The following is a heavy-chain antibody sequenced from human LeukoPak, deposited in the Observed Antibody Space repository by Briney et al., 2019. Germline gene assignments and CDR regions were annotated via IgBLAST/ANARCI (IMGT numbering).Heavy chain of an antibody. Sequence: GGSLRLSCAASGFTFSSYGMHWVRQAPGKGLEWVAFIRYDGSNKYYADSVKGRFTISRDNSKNTLYLQMNSLRTEDTAVYYCAKNAVVGATSHAFDIWGQGTMVTVFS. J-gene: IGHJ3*02. CDR3: AKNAVVGATSHAFDI. V-gene: IGHV3-30*02. CDR2: IRYDGSNK. CDR1: GFTFSSYG. D-gene: IGHD1-26*01.